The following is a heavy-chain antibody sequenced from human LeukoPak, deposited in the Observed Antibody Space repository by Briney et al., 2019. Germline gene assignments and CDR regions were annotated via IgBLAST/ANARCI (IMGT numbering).Heavy chain of an antibody. CDR3: TRPIYCSSASSCGYYFDY. CDR2: IRRKASGETT. J-gene: IGHJ4*02. D-gene: IGHD2-2*01. CDR1: GLSFGDYA. Sequence: GGSLRLSCTASGLSFGDYAMSWVRQAPGKGLEWVSLIRRKASGETTEYAASVKGRFTISRDDSKSIAFLQMNNLKTEDTAVYYCTRPIYCSSASSCGYYFDYWGQGTLVTVSS. V-gene: IGHV3-49*04.